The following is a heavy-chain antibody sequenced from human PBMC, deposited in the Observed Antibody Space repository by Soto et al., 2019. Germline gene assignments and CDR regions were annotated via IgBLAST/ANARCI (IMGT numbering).Heavy chain of an antibody. CDR1: GFTFSSYC. D-gene: IGHD3-22*01. V-gene: IGHV3-33*01. Sequence: PGVSLRLSFAASGFTFSSYCMHWVRQAPGKGLEWVAVIWYDGSNKYYADSVKGRFTISRDNSKNTLYLQMNSLRAEDTAVYYCASHDSSGYPTPLDYWGQGTLVTVSS. CDR3: ASHDSSGYPTPLDY. J-gene: IGHJ4*02. CDR2: IWYDGSNK.